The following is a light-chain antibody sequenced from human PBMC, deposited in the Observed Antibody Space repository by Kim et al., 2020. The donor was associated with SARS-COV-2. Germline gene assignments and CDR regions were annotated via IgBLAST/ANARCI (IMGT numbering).Light chain of an antibody. Sequence: EIVMTQSPATLSVSPGERVTLSCRASQTVDRNLAWYQQKGGQPPRLLIYRASTRATDIPDRFSGSGSGTEFTLTIHSLRSEDSGNYYCKQFSKWPLTFGGGTKLEI. CDR3: KQFSKWPLT. V-gene: IGKV3-15*01. J-gene: IGKJ4*01. CDR1: QTVDRN. CDR2: RAS.